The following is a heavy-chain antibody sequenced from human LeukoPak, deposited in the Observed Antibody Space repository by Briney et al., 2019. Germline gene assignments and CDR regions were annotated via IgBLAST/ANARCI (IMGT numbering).Heavy chain of an antibody. CDR3: ARGGYYGSGNDFRFDP. CDR2: IHCTGST. D-gene: IGHD3-10*01. V-gene: IGHV4-59*01. J-gene: IGHJ5*02. CDR1: GGSISSYY. Sequence: SETLSLTCTVSGGSISSYYWSWIRQSPGKGLECIGYIHCTGSTNYNPSLKSRVTISVETSKNQFSLKLKSVTAADKAVYYCARGGYYGSGNDFRFDPWGQGTLVTVSS.